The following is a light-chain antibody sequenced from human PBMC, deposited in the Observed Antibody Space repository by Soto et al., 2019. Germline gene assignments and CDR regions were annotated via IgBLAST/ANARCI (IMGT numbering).Light chain of an antibody. J-gene: IGLJ1*01. CDR2: DVT. V-gene: IGLV2-14*01. CDR1: SSDVGGYNY. CDR3: SSYTTISSYV. Sequence: SALTQPASVSGSPGQSIAISCTGTSSDVGGYNYVSWYQQHPGKAPKLIIYDVTTRPPGVSDRFSGSKSGNTASLTISGLQAEDEADYYCSSYTTISSYVFGTGTKLTVL.